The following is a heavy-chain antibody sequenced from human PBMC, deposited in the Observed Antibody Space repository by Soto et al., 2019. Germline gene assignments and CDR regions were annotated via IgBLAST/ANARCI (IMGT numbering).Heavy chain of an antibody. CDR3: ARGQDYVWGSYRYYYYYGMDV. CDR2: TNHSGST. CDR1: GGSFSGYY. V-gene: IGHV4-34*01. Sequence: SETLSLTCAVYGGSFSGYYWSWIRQPPGKGLEWIGETNHSGSTNYNPSLKSRVTISVDTSKNQFSLKLSSVTAADTAVYYCARGQDYVWGSYRYYYYYGMDVWGQGTTVTVS. J-gene: IGHJ6*02. D-gene: IGHD3-16*02.